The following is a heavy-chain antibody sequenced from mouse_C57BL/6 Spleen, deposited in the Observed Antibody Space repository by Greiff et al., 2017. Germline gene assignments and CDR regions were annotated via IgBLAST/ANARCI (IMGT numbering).Heavy chain of an antibody. D-gene: IGHD6-5*01. Sequence: QVQLQQSGAELVRPGSSVKLSCTASGYTFTSYWMHWVKQRPIQGLEWIGNIDPSDSETHYNQKFEDKATLTVDKSSSTAYMQLSSLTSEDSAVYYCAKGAMQDYYAMDYWGQGTSVTVSS. CDR2: IDPSDSET. J-gene: IGHJ4*01. CDR1: GYTFTSYW. V-gene: IGHV1-52*01. CDR3: AKGAMQDYYAMDY.